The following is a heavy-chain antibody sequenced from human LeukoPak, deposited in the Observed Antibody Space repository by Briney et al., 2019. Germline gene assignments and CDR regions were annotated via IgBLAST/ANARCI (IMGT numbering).Heavy chain of an antibody. CDR3: ARLWGTIGTPMYYFDS. V-gene: IGHV3-30-3*01. CDR1: GFTFTAYA. J-gene: IGHJ4*01. Sequence: GRALRLSCAASGFTFTAYAMHWVRQGPGKGLEWVSFISNDGATEYYADSVKGRFTVSRDNSKYMMFLQMNSLRPEDTAVYYCARLWGTIGTPMYYFDSWGHGTLVTVSS. CDR2: ISNDGATE. D-gene: IGHD1-1*01.